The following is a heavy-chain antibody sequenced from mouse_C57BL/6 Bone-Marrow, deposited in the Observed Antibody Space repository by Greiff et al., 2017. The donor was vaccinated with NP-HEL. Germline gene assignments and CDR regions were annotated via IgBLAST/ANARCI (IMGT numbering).Heavy chain of an antibody. CDR3: YITTVVAPHYYAMDY. J-gene: IGHJ4*01. Sequence: LQESDAELVKPGASVKISCKVSGYTFTDHTIHWMKQRPEQGLEWIGYIYPRDGSTKYNEKFKGKATLTEDKSSSKAYMQLNSLTSEDSAVHFCYITTVVAPHYYAMDYGGQGTSVTVSS. V-gene: IGHV1-78*01. D-gene: IGHD1-1*01. CDR2: IYPRDGST. CDR1: GYTFTDHT.